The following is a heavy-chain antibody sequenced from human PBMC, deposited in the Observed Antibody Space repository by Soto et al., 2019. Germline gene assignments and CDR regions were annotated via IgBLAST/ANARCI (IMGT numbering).Heavy chain of an antibody. Sequence: SVKVSCKASGGTFSSYAISWVRQAPGQGLEWMGGIIPIFGTANYAQKFQGRVTITADESTSTAYMELSSLRSEDTAVYYCARSGKYSSSWYGYFDYWGQGTLVTVSS. V-gene: IGHV1-69*13. CDR2: IIPIFGTA. J-gene: IGHJ4*02. CDR3: ARSGKYSSSWYGYFDY. D-gene: IGHD6-13*01. CDR1: GGTFSSYA.